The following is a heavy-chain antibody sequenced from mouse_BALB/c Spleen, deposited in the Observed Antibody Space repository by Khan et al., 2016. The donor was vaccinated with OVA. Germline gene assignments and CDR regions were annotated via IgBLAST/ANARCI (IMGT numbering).Heavy chain of an antibody. D-gene: IGHD2-2*01. V-gene: IGHV5-17*01. Sequence: VQLVESGGDLVKPGGSLKLSCAASGFTFSDYFMNWVRQAPGKGLEWVSSISSSSTFYYADSVKGRFTISSDNAKNSLYLPMNNLRAEGTDFYYCARDSPATVETTMVRGPSPDFDSWGQGTLVTVSS. CDR1: GFTFSDYF. J-gene: IGHJ4*01. CDR3: ARDSPATVETTMVRGPSPDFDS. CDR2: ISSSSTF.